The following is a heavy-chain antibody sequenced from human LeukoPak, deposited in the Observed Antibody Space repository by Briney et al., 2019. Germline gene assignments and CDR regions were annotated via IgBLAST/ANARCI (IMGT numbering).Heavy chain of an antibody. V-gene: IGHV3-66*01. CDR3: ARATKRITMIVVVPDAFDI. D-gene: IGHD3-22*01. Sequence: PGGSLRLSCAASGFTVSSNYMSWVRQAPGKGLEWLSFIYSSGSTYYADSVKGRFTISRDNSKNTLYLQMNSLRAEDTAVYYCARATKRITMIVVVPDAFDIWGQGTMVTVSS. CDR2: IYSSGST. CDR1: GFTVSSNY. J-gene: IGHJ3*02.